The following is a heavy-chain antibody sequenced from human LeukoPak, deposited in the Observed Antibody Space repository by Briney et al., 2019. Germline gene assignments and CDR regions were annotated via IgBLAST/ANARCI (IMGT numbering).Heavy chain of an antibody. D-gene: IGHD3-3*01. CDR1: GFTFSSYE. CDR2: ISSSGSTI. V-gene: IGHV3-48*03. J-gene: IGHJ4*02. Sequence: GGSLRLSCAASGFTFSSYEMNWVRQAPGKGLEWVSYISSSGSTIYYADPVKGRFTISRDNAKNSLYLQMNSLRAEDTAVYYCARALYDFWSGYWDYWGQGTLVTVSS. CDR3: ARALYDFWSGYWDY.